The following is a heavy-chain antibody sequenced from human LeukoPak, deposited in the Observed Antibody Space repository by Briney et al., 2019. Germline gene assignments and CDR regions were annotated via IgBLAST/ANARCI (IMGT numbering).Heavy chain of an antibody. CDR3: ATGGSVVTEGMDYYYGMDV. CDR1: GYTFTGYY. D-gene: IGHD2-21*02. CDR2: INPNSGGT. V-gene: IGHV1-2*04. J-gene: IGHJ6*02. Sequence: ASVKVSCKASGYTFTGYYMHWVRQAPGQGLEWMGWINPNSGGTNYAQKFQGWVTMTRDTSISTAYMELSRLRSDDTAVYYCATGGSVVTEGMDYYYGMDVWGQGTTVTVSS.